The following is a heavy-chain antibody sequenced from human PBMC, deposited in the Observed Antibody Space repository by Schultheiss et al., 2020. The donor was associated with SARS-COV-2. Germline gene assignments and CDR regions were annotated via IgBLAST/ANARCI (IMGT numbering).Heavy chain of an antibody. V-gene: IGHV3-74*01. CDR1: GFTFSSYW. CDR2: IKGDGSSS. J-gene: IGHJ1*01. D-gene: IGHD4-17*01. CDR3: ARDHDYRGYSFFQD. Sequence: GGSLRLSCAASGFTFSSYWMHWVRQAPGKGLVWVARIKGDGSSSVYADSVKGRFTISRDNAKNTLYLQMNSLRAEDTDVYYCARDHDYRGYSFFQDWGQGTLVTVSS.